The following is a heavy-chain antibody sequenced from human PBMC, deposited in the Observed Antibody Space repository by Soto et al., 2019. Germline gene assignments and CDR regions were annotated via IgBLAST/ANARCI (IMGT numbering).Heavy chain of an antibody. Sequence: SETVSLTCTVSGGSISSSSYYWGWIRQPPGKGLEWIGSIYYSGSTYYNPSLKSRVTISVDTSKNQFSLKLSSVTAADTAVYYCARLTYYDILTGSDAFDIWGQGTMVT. V-gene: IGHV4-39*01. J-gene: IGHJ3*02. CDR2: IYYSGST. D-gene: IGHD3-9*01. CDR3: ARLTYYDILTGSDAFDI. CDR1: GGSISSSSYY.